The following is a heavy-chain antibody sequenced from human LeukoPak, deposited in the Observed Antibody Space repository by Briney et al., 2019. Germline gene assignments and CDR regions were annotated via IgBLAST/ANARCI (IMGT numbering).Heavy chain of an antibody. CDR2: ISSSGNII. V-gene: IGHV3-48*01. CDR1: GFTFSSYS. Sequence: GGSLRLSCAASGFTFSSYSMNWVRQAPGKGLEWVSHISSSGNIIYYADSVKGRFTISRDNSRTTLYLQMISLRADDTAVYYCAKSYNNPTVAVRVRGVIPYFDYWGQGSLVTVSS. CDR3: AKSYNNPTVAVRVRGVIPYFDY. J-gene: IGHJ4*02. D-gene: IGHD3-10*01.